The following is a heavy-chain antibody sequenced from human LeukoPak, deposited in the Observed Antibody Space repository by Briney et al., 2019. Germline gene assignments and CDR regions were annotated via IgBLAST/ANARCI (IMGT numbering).Heavy chain of an antibody. CDR3: ARGLGVPNGDY. CDR2: INHSGST. Sequence: SETLSLTCAVYGGSFSGYYWSWIRQPPGKGLEWIGEINHSGSTNYNPSLKSRVTISVDTSKNQFSLRLSSVTAADTAVYYCARGLGVPNGDYWGQGTLVTVSS. D-gene: IGHD2-8*01. V-gene: IGHV4-34*01. J-gene: IGHJ4*02. CDR1: GGSFSGYY.